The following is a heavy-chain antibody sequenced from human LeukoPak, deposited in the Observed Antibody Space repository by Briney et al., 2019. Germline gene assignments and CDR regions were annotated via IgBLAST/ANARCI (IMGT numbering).Heavy chain of an antibody. CDR3: AKIVVPAAFYFYGMDV. Sequence: GGSLRLSCAASGLTFSRYYVAWVRQTPGKGLEWVSGISGNGLKTFYADSVKGRFTISRDNSKKTVDLEMNNLRVGDSAIFYCAKIVVPAAFYFYGMDVWGPGTTVTVSS. CDR2: ISGNGLKT. V-gene: IGHV3-23*01. J-gene: IGHJ6*02. D-gene: IGHD2-2*01. CDR1: GLTFSRYY.